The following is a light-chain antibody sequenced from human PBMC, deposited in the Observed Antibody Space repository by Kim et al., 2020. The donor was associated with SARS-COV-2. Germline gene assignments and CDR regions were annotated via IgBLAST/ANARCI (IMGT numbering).Light chain of an antibody. CDR2: DVD. Sequence: GQSCTISCTGTRSDIAAYNFVSWYQQHPGEAPKVIIYDVDNRPSGVSSRFSGSKSGTTASLTISEVQAEDEADYYCSSFRSGNTLLFGGGTQLTVL. CDR1: RSDIAAYNF. V-gene: IGLV2-14*04. J-gene: IGLJ7*01. CDR3: SSFRSGNTLL.